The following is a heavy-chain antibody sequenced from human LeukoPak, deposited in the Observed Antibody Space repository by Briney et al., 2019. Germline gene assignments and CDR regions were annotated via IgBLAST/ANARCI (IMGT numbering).Heavy chain of an antibody. J-gene: IGHJ4*02. CDR2: IYYNVST. D-gene: IGHD5-12*01. V-gene: IGHV4-59*01. Sequence: KPSETLSLTCTVSGGSITGYYWNWIRQPPGKGLEWIGFIYYNVSTNYNPSLRSRLTISVDTSKNQLSLKLNSVTAADTAVYYCARSRGYSGFVYWGQGTLVSVSS. CDR3: ARSRGYSGFVY. CDR1: GGSITGYY.